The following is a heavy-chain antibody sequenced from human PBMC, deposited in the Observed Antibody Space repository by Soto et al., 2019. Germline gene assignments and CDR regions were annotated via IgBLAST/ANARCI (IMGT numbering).Heavy chain of an antibody. V-gene: IGHV3-74*01. Sequence: EVQLVESGGALVQPGGSLRLSCAASGFTFSSYWMHWVRQAPGKGLVWVSRINGDGSTTTYADSVKGRFIISRDNGKNLLYLQMHSLTAEDTAAYYCARPRYDGSGTPFDHWGQGTLVTVSS. CDR2: INGDGSTT. CDR3: ARPRYDGSGTPFDH. D-gene: IGHD3-22*01. J-gene: IGHJ4*02. CDR1: GFTFSSYW.